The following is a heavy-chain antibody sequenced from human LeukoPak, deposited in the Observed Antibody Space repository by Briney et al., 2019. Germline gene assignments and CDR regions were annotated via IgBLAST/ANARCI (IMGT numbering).Heavy chain of an antibody. V-gene: IGHV4-34*01. CDR1: GGSFSGYY. D-gene: IGHD1-26*01. J-gene: IGHJ4*02. CDR2: INHSGST. Sequence: SETLSLTCAVYGGSFSGYYWSWIRQPPGKGLEWIGEINHSGSTNYNPSLKSRVTISVDTSKNQFSLKLSSVTAADTAVYYCARGLYSGDDYWGQGTLVTVSS. CDR3: ARGLYSGDDY.